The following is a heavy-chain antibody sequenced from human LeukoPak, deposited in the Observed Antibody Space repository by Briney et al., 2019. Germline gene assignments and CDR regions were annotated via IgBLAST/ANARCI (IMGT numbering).Heavy chain of an antibody. Sequence: GGSLRLSCTASGFTFGDYAMSWFRQAPGKGLEWVGFIRSKPYGGTTEYAASVKGRFTISRDDSKSIAYLQMNSLKTEDTAVYYCTREGQGDIVVVPAANGYWGQGTLVTVSS. J-gene: IGHJ4*02. CDR3: TREGQGDIVVVPAANGY. D-gene: IGHD2-2*01. CDR2: IRSKPYGGTT. CDR1: GFTFGDYA. V-gene: IGHV3-49*03.